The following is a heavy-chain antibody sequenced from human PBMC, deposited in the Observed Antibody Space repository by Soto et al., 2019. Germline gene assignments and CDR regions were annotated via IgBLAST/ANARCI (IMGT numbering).Heavy chain of an antibody. CDR2: INAGNGNT. Sequence: GPPVKVSCKASGYTFISYAMYWVRQAPGQRLEWMGWINAGNGNTKYSQKFQGRVTITRDTSASTAYMELSSLRSEDTAVYYCARDMGFGLSDYWGQGTLVTVS. D-gene: IGHD3-10*01. J-gene: IGHJ4*02. CDR1: GYTFISYA. CDR3: ARDMGFGLSDY. V-gene: IGHV1-3*01.